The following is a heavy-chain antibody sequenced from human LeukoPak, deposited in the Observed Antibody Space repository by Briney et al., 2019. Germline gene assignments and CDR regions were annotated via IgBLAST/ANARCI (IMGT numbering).Heavy chain of an antibody. CDR2: IYHSGST. D-gene: IGHD1-26*01. CDR3: AREARETQRDAFDI. Sequence: SETLSLTCTVSGGSISSGGYYWSWIRQPPGKGLEWIGYIYHSGSTYYNPSLKSRVTISVDRSKNQFSLKLSSVTAADTAAYYCAREARETQRDAFDIWGQGTMVTVSS. J-gene: IGHJ3*02. V-gene: IGHV4-30-2*01. CDR1: GGSISSGGYY.